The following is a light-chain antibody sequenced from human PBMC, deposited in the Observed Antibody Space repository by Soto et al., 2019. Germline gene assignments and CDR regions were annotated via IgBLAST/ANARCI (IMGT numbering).Light chain of an antibody. Sequence: EIVLTQSPGTLSLSPGERATLSCRASQSVNINYLAWYQQKPGQSPRLLMYGASNRATGFPDRFSGSGSGTEFTLTINRLEPEYFAVYYCQQYDSSPRTFGQGTKVDMK. V-gene: IGKV3-20*01. CDR2: GAS. CDR3: QQYDSSPRT. J-gene: IGKJ1*01. CDR1: QSVNINY.